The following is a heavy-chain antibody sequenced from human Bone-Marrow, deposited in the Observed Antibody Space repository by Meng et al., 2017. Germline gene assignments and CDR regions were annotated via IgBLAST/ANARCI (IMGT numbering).Heavy chain of an antibody. Sequence: ASVKVSCKASGYTFTGYYMHWVRQAPGQGREGMGWINPNSGGTNYAQKFQGRVTMTRDTSISTAYMELSRLRSDDTAVYYGARDVVRAGVTPGYWGQGTLVTVSS. V-gene: IGHV1-2*02. J-gene: IGHJ4*02. CDR1: GYTFTGYY. CDR3: ARDVVRAGVTPGY. CDR2: INPNSGGT. D-gene: IGHD4-23*01.